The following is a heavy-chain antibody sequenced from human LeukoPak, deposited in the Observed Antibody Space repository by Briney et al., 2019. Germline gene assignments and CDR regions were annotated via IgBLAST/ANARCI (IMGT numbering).Heavy chain of an antibody. V-gene: IGHV4-39*07. J-gene: IGHJ3*01. D-gene: IGHD3-22*01. Sequence: SETLSLTCIVSGGSISSSIYYWAWVRQPPGKGLEWIGTVFYNGATQYSPSFRSRVTISIDTSTNQFSLKLTSVTAADTALYYCAREPRYDNSDSGAFWGQGTVVTVSS. CDR1: GGSISSSIYY. CDR2: VFYNGAT. CDR3: AREPRYDNSDSGAF.